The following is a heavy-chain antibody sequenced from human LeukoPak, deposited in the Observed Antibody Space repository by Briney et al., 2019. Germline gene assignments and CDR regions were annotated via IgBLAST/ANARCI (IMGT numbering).Heavy chain of an antibody. CDR1: GDSFISNH. J-gene: IGHJ3*01. CDR3: AREAGVKGLDV. CDR2: IIPDISDS. Sequence: AAVKVSCKPSGDSFISNHIYWVRQAPGQGLELMGCIIPDISDSRSSQNFQGRVTMTWDTSITPAYMELCSLTSDDTAVYFCAREAGVKGLDVWGQGTMVTVSS. V-gene: IGHV1-2*02.